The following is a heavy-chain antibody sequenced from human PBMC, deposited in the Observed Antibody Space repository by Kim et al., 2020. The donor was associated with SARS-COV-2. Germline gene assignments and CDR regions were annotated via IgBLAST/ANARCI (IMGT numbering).Heavy chain of an antibody. V-gene: IGHV3-23*01. Sequence: GGSLRLSCAASGFTFSNYGVSWVRQAPGKGLEWVSVISFGGGTDYADSVRGRFTTSRDNPKSTVYLQMNSLRAEDTYVYYCAGICGTTSCSDDYWGQGTLVTVSS. J-gene: IGHJ4*02. D-gene: IGHD2-2*01. CDR3: AGICGTTSCSDDY. CDR1: GFTFSNYG. CDR2: ISFGGGT.